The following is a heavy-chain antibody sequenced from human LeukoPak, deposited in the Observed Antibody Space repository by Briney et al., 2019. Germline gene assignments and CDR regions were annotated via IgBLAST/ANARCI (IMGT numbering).Heavy chain of an antibody. J-gene: IGHJ5*02. CDR1: GCSISSGGYY. D-gene: IGHD1-14*01. Sequence: SETLSLTCTVSGCSISSGGYYWSWIRQHPGKGLEWIGYIYYSGSTYYNPSLKSRVTISVDTSKNQFSLKLSSVTAADTAVYYCARVVLRDRAGKNWFDPWGQGTLVTVSS. V-gene: IGHV4-31*03. CDR2: IYYSGST. CDR3: ARVVLRDRAGKNWFDP.